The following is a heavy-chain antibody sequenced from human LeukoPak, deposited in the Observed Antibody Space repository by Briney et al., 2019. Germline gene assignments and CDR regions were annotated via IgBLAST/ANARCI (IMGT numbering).Heavy chain of an antibody. D-gene: IGHD4-23*01. J-gene: IGHJ4*02. CDR1: GFTFSSYS. V-gene: IGHV3-21*01. CDR2: ISSSSSYI. Sequence: PGGSLRLSCEASGFTFSSYSMNWVRQAPGKGLEWVSSISSSSSYIYYADSVKGRFTISRDNAKNSLYLQMNSLRAEDTAVYYCARDQSLDYGGNFDYWGQGTLVTVSS. CDR3: ARDQSLDYGGNFDY.